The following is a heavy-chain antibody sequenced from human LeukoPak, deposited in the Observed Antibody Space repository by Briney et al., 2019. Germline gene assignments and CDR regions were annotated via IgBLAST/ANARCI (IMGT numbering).Heavy chain of an antibody. D-gene: IGHD3-22*01. Sequence: PGRSLRLACAASGFTFSSYAMFWVRQAPGKGLEWVSGISGSGDNTYYADSVKGRFTISRDNSKNTLYVQVNSLGTEDTAAYYCAKGSYYDSSGSFYFDYWGQGTLVTVSS. CDR3: AKGSYYDSSGSFYFDY. V-gene: IGHV3-23*01. CDR2: ISGSGDNT. CDR1: GFTFSSYA. J-gene: IGHJ4*02.